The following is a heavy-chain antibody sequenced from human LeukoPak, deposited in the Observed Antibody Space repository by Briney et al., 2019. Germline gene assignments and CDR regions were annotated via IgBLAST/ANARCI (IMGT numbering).Heavy chain of an antibody. J-gene: IGHJ6*03. Sequence: GASVKVSCKASGYTFTSYGISWVRQAPGQGLEWMGWISAYNGNTNYAQKLQGRVTMTTDTSTSTAYMELRSLRSDDTAVYYCARVEQQLDYYYYYMDVWGKGTTVTVSS. CDR1: GYTFTSYG. CDR2: ISAYNGNT. D-gene: IGHD6-13*01. CDR3: ARVEQQLDYYYYYMDV. V-gene: IGHV1-18*01.